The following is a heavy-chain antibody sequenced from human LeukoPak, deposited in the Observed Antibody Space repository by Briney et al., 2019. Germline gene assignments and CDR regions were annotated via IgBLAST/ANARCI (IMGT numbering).Heavy chain of an antibody. Sequence: PSETLSFSCTVAGGTISSYYWSWIRKNAGKGLEWIGRIYTSGSTNYNPSLKSRVTMSVDTSKNQFSLKLSSVTAADTAVYYCARDLYDSSGYYDGFDYWGQGTLVTVSS. V-gene: IGHV4-4*07. CDR2: IYTSGST. J-gene: IGHJ4*02. CDR3: ARDLYDSSGYYDGFDY. CDR1: GGTISSYY. D-gene: IGHD3-22*01.